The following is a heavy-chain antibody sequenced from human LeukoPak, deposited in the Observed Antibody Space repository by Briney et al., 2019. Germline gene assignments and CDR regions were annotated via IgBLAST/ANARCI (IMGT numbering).Heavy chain of an antibody. CDR1: GYSFTSYW. V-gene: IGHV5-51*01. CDR2: IDPSDSET. CDR3: ARQTAMGRSGDY. D-gene: IGHD5-18*01. J-gene: IGHJ4*02. Sequence: GESLKIFCRASGYSFTSYWIGLVRQMPGKGLEWRGIIDPSDSETRYTPSLQGQVTISVDKSLTTADLQWSSLKAADAAMYYCARQTAMGRSGDYWGQGTLVTVSS.